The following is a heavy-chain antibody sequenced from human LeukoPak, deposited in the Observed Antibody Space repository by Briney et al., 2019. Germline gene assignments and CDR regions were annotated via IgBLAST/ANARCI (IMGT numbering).Heavy chain of an antibody. CDR2: ISGSGGST. D-gene: IGHD3-22*01. J-gene: IGHJ4*02. CDR3: AKDFYYDSSGYSPFDY. CDR1: GFTFSSYG. V-gene: IGHV3-23*01. Sequence: GGSLRLSCAASGFTFSSYGMSWVRQAPGKGLEWVSAISGSGGSTYYADSVKGRFTISRDNSKNTLYLQMNSLRAEDTAVYYCAKDFYYDSSGYSPFDYWGQGTLVTVSS.